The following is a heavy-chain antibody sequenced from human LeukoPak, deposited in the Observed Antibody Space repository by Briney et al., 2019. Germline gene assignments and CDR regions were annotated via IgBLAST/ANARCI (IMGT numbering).Heavy chain of an antibody. V-gene: IGHV3-23*01. J-gene: IGHJ5*02. D-gene: IGHD6-19*01. CDR3: AKVGAAGIAVVFVDA. CDR2: ISDIGDIT. Sequence: PGGSLRLSCAASGFTFSSFAMSWVRQAPGKGLEWVSVISDIGDITYHADSVKGRFTISRDNSKNTLYLQMHSLRVEDTAVYYCAKVGAAGIAVVFVDAWGQGTRVTVSS. CDR1: GFTFSSFA.